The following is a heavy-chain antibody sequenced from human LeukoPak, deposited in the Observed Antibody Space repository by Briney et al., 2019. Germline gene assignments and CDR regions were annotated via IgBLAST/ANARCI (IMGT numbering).Heavy chain of an antibody. Sequence: GGSLRLSCAASGLTFNNYGMHWVRQAPGKGLEWVAVISYDGRNKHYPDSVKGRFTISRDISTDTLWLQMDSLRTEDTAVYYCAKGPLRGTAAAIDSWGKGPLVTVSS. J-gene: IGHJ4*02. CDR1: GLTFNNYG. CDR2: ISYDGRNK. CDR3: AKGPLRGTAAAIDS. D-gene: IGHD3-16*01. V-gene: IGHV3-30*18.